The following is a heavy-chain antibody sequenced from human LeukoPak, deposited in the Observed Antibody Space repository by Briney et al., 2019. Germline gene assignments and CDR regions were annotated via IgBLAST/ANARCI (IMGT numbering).Heavy chain of an antibody. CDR2: ISSSSSYI. J-gene: IGHJ4*02. V-gene: IGHV3-21*01. CDR3: ARGSGRSYLPFDY. D-gene: IGHD1-26*01. CDR1: GFTFSSYS. Sequence: GGSLRLSRAASGFTFSSYSMNWVRQAPGKGLEWVSSISSSSSYIYYAGSVKGRFTISRDNAKNSLYLQMNSLRAEDTAVYYCARGSGRSYLPFDYWGQGTLVTVSS.